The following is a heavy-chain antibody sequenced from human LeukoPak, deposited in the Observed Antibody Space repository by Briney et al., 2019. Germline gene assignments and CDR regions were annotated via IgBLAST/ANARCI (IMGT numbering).Heavy chain of an antibody. V-gene: IGHV3-30*02. CDR1: GFTFSSYG. Sequence: PGGSLRLSCAASGFTFSSYGMHWVRQAPGKGLEWVAFIRYDASNKYYADSVKGRFTISRDNSKNTLYLQMNSLRAEDTAVYYCAKGRDGYNLFDYWGQGTLVTVSS. J-gene: IGHJ4*02. CDR3: AKGRDGYNLFDY. D-gene: IGHD5-24*01. CDR2: IRYDASNK.